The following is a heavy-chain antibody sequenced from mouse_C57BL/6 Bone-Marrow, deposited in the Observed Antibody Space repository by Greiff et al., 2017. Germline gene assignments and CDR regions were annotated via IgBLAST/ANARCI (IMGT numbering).Heavy chain of an antibody. CDR1: GFTFSSYA. J-gene: IGHJ2*01. D-gene: IGHD2-3*01. CDR2: ISDGGSYT. V-gene: IGHV5-4*01. Sequence: EVKLVEPGAGLVKPGASLKLSCAASGFTFSSYAMSWVRQTPEQRLEWVATISDGGSYTYYPDNVKGRYTISRDNANNNQYLQMSHLKSEDTAMYYCARDDGSFDYWCQGTTLTVSS. CDR3: ARDDGSFDY.